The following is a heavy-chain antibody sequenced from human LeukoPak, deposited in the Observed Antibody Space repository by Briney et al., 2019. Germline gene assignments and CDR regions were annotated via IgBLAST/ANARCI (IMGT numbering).Heavy chain of an antibody. V-gene: IGHV3-74*01. Sequence: PGGSLRLSCAASGFTFSSYWMYWVRQAPGKGLVWVSRINSDGSSTSYADSVKGRFTISRDNANNSLYLHMNSLRAEDTAVYYCARETYYYDTTYYYIKYFDSWGQGTLVTVSS. D-gene: IGHD3-22*01. CDR3: ARETYYYDTTYYYIKYFDS. CDR2: INSDGSST. CDR1: GFTFSSYW. J-gene: IGHJ4*02.